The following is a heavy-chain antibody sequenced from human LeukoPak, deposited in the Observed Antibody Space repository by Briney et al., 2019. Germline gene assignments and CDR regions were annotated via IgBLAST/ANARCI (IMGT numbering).Heavy chain of an antibody. CDR1: GGSISSSSYY. CDR3: AGILVVTATDYFQY. Sequence: SETLSLTCTVSGGSISSSSYYWGWIRQPPGTGLEWIGSIYYSGITYYNPSLQSRVTISVDTSKNQFPLKLSSVTAADTAVYYCAGILVVTATDYFQYWGQGILVPVSS. J-gene: IGHJ4*02. V-gene: IGHV4-39*01. CDR2: IYYSGIT. D-gene: IGHD2-21*02.